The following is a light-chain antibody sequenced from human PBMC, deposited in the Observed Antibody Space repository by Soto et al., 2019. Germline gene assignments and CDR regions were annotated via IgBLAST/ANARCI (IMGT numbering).Light chain of an antibody. Sequence: ERVMTQSPATLYVSTGERATLACRASQSISTELARYQQKPGQPPRLLIYSASTRATGVPARFTGSGSGSEFTLLISGLQSEDFAVYYCQQGHNWPLTFGQGTRLEI. CDR1: QSISTE. V-gene: IGKV3-15*01. CDR3: QQGHNWPLT. CDR2: SAS. J-gene: IGKJ2*01.